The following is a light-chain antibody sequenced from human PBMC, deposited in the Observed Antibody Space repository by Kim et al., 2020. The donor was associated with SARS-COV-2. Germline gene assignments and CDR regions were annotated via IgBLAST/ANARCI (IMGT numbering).Light chain of an antibody. CDR2: GDA. V-gene: IGLV3-21*04. Sequence: SYELTQPPSVSVAPGKTASISCGGNNIGSKSVHWYQQRPGQAPMLVIFGDANRPSGIPERFSGSNSGDTATLTISRVQAGDEADYYCQVWDNSSDHYVFG. CDR3: QVWDNSSDHYV. CDR1: NIGSKS. J-gene: IGLJ1*01.